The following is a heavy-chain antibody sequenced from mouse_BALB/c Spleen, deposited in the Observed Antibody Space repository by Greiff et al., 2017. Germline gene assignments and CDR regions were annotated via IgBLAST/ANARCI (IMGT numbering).Heavy chain of an antibody. CDR1: GFTFSSYA. V-gene: IGHV5-9-4*01. D-gene: IGHD2-10*01. J-gene: IGHJ2*01. Sequence: EVMLVESGGGLVKPGGSLKLSCAASGFTFSSYAMSWVRQSPEKRLEWVAEISSGGSYTYYPDTVTGRFTISRDNAKNTLYLEMSSLRSEDTAMYYCARKAYYGNYEVFDYWGQGTTLTVSS. CDR2: ISSGGSYT. CDR3: ARKAYYGNYEVFDY.